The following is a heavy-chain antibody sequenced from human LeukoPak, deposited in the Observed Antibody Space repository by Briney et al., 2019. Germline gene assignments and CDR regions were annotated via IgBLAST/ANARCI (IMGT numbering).Heavy chain of an antibody. J-gene: IGHJ4*02. V-gene: IGHV3-23*01. CDR1: GFTFSSYA. Sequence: GGSLRLSCAASGFTFSSYAMSWVRQAPGKGLEWVSSLSVSGGSTYYTDSVKGRFTISRDNSKNTLCLQMNSLRAEDTAVYYCASSPPLYWGQGTLVTVSS. CDR2: LSVSGGST. CDR3: ASSPPLY.